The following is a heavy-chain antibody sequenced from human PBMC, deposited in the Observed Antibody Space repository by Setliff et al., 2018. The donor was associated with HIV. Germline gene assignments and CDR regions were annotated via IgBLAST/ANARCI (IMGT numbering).Heavy chain of an antibody. J-gene: IGHJ4*02. V-gene: IGHV4-39*07. D-gene: IGHD6-13*01. CDR2: IYYSGTT. Sequence: LSLTCTVSGGSISSTNYYWGWIRQTPGKGLEWIGSIYYSGTTYYNPSLKSRVTMSVDTSTSRLSLKVHSVTAADAAMYYCARGSHGTSWTDYWGQGTLVTVSS. CDR3: ARGSHGTSWTDY. CDR1: GGSISSTNYY.